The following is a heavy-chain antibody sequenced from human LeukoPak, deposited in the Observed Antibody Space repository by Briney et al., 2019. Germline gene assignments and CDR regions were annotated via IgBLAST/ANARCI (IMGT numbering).Heavy chain of an antibody. CDR3: AREESIAGSFDY. J-gene: IGHJ4*02. D-gene: IGHD6-6*01. Sequence: ASVKVSCTASGYTFTSYYMHWVRQAPGQGLEWMGIINPSGGSTSYAQKFQGRVTMTRDTSTSTVYMELSSLRSEDTAVYYCAREESIAGSFDYWGQGTLVTVSS. V-gene: IGHV1-46*01. CDR2: INPSGGST. CDR1: GYTFTSYY.